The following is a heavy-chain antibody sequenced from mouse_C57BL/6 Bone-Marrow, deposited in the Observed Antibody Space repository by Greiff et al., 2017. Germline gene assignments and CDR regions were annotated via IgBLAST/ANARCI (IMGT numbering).Heavy chain of an antibody. D-gene: IGHD2-1*01. J-gene: IGHJ2*01. V-gene: IGHV1-54*01. Sequence: QVQLQQSGAELVRPGTSVKVSCKASGYAFTNYLIEWVKQRPGQGLEWIGVINPGSGGTNYNEKFKGKATLTADKSSSTAYMQLSSLTSEDSAVYFCARREYYGNYVYFGYWGQGTTLTVSS. CDR2: INPGSGGT. CDR3: ARREYYGNYVYFGY. CDR1: GYAFTNYL.